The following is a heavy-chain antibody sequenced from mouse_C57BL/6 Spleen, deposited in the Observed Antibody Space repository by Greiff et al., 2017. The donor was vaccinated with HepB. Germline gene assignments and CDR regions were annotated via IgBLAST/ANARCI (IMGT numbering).Heavy chain of an antibody. V-gene: IGHV1-61*01. CDR3: ARSGIYYGTSFDY. CDR1: GYTFTSYW. J-gene: IGHJ2*01. CDR2: IYPSDSET. D-gene: IGHD1-1*01. Sequence: QVQLQQPGAELVRPGSSVKLSCKASGYTFTSYWMDWVKQRPGQGLEWIGNIYPSDSETHYNQKFKDKATLTVDKSSSTAYMQLSSLTSEDSAVYYCARSGIYYGTSFDYWGQGTTLTVSS.